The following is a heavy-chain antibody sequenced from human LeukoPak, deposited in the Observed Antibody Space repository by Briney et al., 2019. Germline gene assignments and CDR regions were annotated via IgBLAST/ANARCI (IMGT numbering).Heavy chain of an antibody. V-gene: IGHV3-64*01. D-gene: IGHD2-21*02. Sequence: GGSLRLSCAASGFTFRSYAIHWVRQAPGKGLEYAAAISTNGGSTYYANSVRGRFTISRDKSKNTLYLQMGSLRAEDMAVYYCAREGGDTDAFDIWGQGTMVTVSS. CDR2: ISTNGGST. CDR3: AREGGDTDAFDI. J-gene: IGHJ3*02. CDR1: GFTFRSYA.